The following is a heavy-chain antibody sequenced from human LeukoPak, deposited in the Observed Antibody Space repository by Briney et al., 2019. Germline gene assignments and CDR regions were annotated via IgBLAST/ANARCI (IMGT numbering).Heavy chain of an antibody. Sequence: GGSLRLSCAASGFTFSTYGMNWVRQAPGKGLEGVSSISPSSYINYADSLKGRFTISRDNAKNSLYLQMNSLRVEDTAVYYCAREYYDSSGYSHDAFDIWGQGTVVTVS. CDR2: ISPSSYI. D-gene: IGHD3-22*01. CDR1: GFTFSTYG. V-gene: IGHV3-21*01. J-gene: IGHJ3*02. CDR3: AREYYDSSGYSHDAFDI.